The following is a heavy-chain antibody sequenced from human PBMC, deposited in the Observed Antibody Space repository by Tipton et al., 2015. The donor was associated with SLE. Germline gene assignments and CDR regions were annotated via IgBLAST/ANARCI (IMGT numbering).Heavy chain of an antibody. CDR2: IKNDGSIT. D-gene: IGHD6-6*01. V-gene: IGHV3-74*01. CDR1: GFSFSGYW. Sequence: SLRLSCAASGFSFSGYWMHWVRQGPGEGLVWVSSIKNDGSITSYAESVKGRFTISRDNSKNTLYLQMNSLRREDTAVYYCATSIAADGEYFQHWGQGTLVIVSS. J-gene: IGHJ1*01. CDR3: ATSIAADGEYFQH.